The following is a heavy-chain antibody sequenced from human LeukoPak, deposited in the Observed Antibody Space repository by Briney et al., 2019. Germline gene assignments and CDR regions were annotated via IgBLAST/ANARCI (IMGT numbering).Heavy chain of an antibody. Sequence: GGSLRLSCAASGLTFSRCGMHWVRQASGKGLEWVGRIRSTANGYATAYAASVKGRFTISRDDSKNTAYLQMDSLKTEDTAVYYCTGNYYGSGSYDYWGQGTLVTVSS. D-gene: IGHD3-10*01. CDR3: TGNYYGSGSYDY. V-gene: IGHV3-73*01. J-gene: IGHJ4*02. CDR2: IRSTANGYAT. CDR1: GLTFSRCG.